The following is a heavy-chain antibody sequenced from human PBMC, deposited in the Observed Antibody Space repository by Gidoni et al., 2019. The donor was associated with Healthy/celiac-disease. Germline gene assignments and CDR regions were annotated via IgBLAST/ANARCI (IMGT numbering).Heavy chain of an antibody. D-gene: IGHD6-13*01. Sequence: EVQLVASGGGLLQPGRSLRLSCAASGFTFDDYAMHWVRQAPGKGLEWVSGISWNSGSIGYADSVKGRFTISRDNAKNSLYLQMNSLRAEDTALYYCAKDIERYSSSWYYFDYWGQGTLVTVSS. J-gene: IGHJ4*02. V-gene: IGHV3-9*01. CDR1: GFTFDDYA. CDR3: AKDIERYSSSWYYFDY. CDR2: ISWNSGSI.